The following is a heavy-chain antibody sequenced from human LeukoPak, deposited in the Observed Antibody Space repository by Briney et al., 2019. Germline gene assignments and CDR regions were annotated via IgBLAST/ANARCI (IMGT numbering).Heavy chain of an antibody. J-gene: IGHJ4*02. D-gene: IGHD5-18*01. CDR2: ISAYNGNT. CDR3: ARGAMRMVTSSFDY. Sequence: ASVTVSCKASGYTFTSYGISWVRQAPGQGLEWMGWISAYNGNTNYAQKLQGRVTMTTDTSTSTAYMELRSLRSDDTAVYYCARGAMRMVTSSFDYWGQGTLVTVSS. CDR1: GYTFTSYG. V-gene: IGHV1-18*01.